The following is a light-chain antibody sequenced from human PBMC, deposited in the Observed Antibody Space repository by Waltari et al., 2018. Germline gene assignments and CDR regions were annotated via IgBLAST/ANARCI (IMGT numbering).Light chain of an antibody. CDR1: ALPKQY. V-gene: IGLV3-25*03. J-gene: IGLJ2*01. Sequence: SYELTQPPSVSVSPGQTARITCSGDALPKQYAYWYQQKPGQAPVLVIYKDSERPSGIPERFSGSSSGTTVTLTISGVQAEDEADYYCQSADSSGTYPDVVFGGGT. CDR2: KDS. CDR3: QSADSSGTYPDVV.